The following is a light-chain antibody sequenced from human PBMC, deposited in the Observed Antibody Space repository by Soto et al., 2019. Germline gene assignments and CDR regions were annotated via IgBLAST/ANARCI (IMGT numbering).Light chain of an antibody. J-gene: IGLJ2*01. Sequence: QAVVTQPPSVSGAPGQIVTISCTGSSSNIGAGSDVHWYQQSPGRVPKLLVYGNKHRPSGVPDRFSASKSGTSASLAITGLQADDEADYYCQSYDNNLRGVLFGGGTKLPS. V-gene: IGLV1-40*01. CDR3: QSYDNNLRGVL. CDR1: SSNIGAGSD. CDR2: GNK.